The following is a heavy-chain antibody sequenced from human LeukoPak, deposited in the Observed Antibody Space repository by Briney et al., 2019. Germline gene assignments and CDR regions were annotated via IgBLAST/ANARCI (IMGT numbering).Heavy chain of an antibody. Sequence: PGGSLRLSCAASGFTFSNYAMTWVRQAPGKGPEWVSGISGSGSSTYYADSVKGRFTLSRDYPKNTLYLQMNSLRAEDTSVYYCARGIQPPKYYGSGSDTFDIWGQGTMVTVSS. CDR2: ISGSGSST. CDR3: ARGIQPPKYYGSGSDTFDI. V-gene: IGHV3-23*01. D-gene: IGHD3-10*01. J-gene: IGHJ3*02. CDR1: GFTFSNYA.